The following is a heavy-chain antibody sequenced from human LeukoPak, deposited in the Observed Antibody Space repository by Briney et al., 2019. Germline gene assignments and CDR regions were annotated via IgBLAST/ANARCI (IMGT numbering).Heavy chain of an antibody. J-gene: IGHJ3*02. CDR3: AKGRYYYDSSDAFDI. CDR2: ISGGGDST. Sequence: PGGSLRLSCAASGFTFSNCAMNWVRQAPGKGLEWVSAISGGGDSTDYADSVKGRFTISRDNSKNTLFLQMNSLRAEDTAVYYCAKGRYYYDSSDAFDIWGQGTMVTVSS. CDR1: GFTFSNCA. V-gene: IGHV3-23*01. D-gene: IGHD3-22*01.